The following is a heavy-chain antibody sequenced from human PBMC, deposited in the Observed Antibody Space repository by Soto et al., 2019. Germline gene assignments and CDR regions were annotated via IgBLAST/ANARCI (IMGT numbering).Heavy chain of an antibody. CDR3: AHEKQSYECEDYYDS. J-gene: IGHJ4*02. D-gene: IGHD3-22*01. CDR1: GFSLSGVGAG. Sequence: QITLKKSGPTLVQPTQTLTLTCTFSGFSLSGVGAGVGWNRQPQGKALEWLALIYWNDDKRYSPSLRSSLTVTKDTSEGPVVLRMTNMDRVDTATDYCAHEKQSYECEDYYDSWGQGILVTVS. V-gene: IGHV2-5*01. CDR2: IYWNDDK.